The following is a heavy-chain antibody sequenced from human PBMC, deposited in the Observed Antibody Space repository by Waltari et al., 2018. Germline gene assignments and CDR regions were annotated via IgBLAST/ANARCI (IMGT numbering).Heavy chain of an antibody. D-gene: IGHD3-3*01. CDR1: GFPLSIYV. CDR2: ISYDGSNE. V-gene: IGHV3-30-3*01. J-gene: IGHJ4*02. Sequence: QVQLVESGGGVVQPGRSLRLSCVSSGFPLSIYVLHWVRQGPGKGLECVAVISYDGSNEYYADSVKGRFTISRDNSKNTLYLQMNSLRPEDTAVYYCARDFWSGYSLDYWGQGTLVTVTS. CDR3: ARDFWSGYSLDY.